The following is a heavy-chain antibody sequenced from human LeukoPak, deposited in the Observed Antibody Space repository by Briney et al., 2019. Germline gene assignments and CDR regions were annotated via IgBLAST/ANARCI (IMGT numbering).Heavy chain of an antibody. J-gene: IGHJ4*02. CDR2: IKQDGSEK. CDR3: ARVRGYSSSGFDY. CDR1: GFTFSSYW. Sequence: GGSLRLSCAASGFTFSSYWMSWVRQAPGKGLEWVANIKQDGSEKYYVHSVKGRFTISRDNAKNSLYLQMSSLRAEDTAVYYCARVRGYSSSGFDYWGQGTLVTVSS. V-gene: IGHV3-7*01. D-gene: IGHD6-13*01.